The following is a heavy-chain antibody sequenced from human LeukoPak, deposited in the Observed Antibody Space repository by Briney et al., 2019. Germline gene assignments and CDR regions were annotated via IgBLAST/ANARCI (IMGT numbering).Heavy chain of an antibody. V-gene: IGHV3-30*02. CDR2: IRYDGSNK. CDR1: GFTFSSYA. Sequence: GGPLRHSCAASGFTFSSYAMHWVRQAPGKGLEWVAFIRYDGSNKYYADSVKGRFTISRDNSKNTLYLQMNSLRAEDTAVYYCAKDAGSSVYYYYYMDVWGKGTTVTVSS. CDR3: AKDAGSSVYYYYYMDV. D-gene: IGHD6-25*01. J-gene: IGHJ6*03.